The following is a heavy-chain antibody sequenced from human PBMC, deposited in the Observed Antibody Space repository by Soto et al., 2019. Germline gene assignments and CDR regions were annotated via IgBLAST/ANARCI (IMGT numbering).Heavy chain of an antibody. J-gene: IGHJ3*02. Sequence: QVQLVQSGAEVKKPGASVKVSCRTSGYTFTTYGISWVRQAPGQGLEWMGWISADNGHTKYAQKLQGRVTMAADTSTNTAYMELRSLRSDDTAVYYCPRDYYVESGRYALDAFDIWGQGTMVAVSS. D-gene: IGHD3-22*01. CDR3: PRDYYVESGRYALDAFDI. CDR2: ISADNGHT. V-gene: IGHV1-18*01. CDR1: GYTFTTYG.